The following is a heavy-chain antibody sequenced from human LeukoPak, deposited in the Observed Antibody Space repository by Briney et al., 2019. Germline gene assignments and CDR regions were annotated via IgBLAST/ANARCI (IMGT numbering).Heavy chain of an antibody. CDR3: ARGDFDY. Sequence: VRQXPGKGLEWVSIAFSDGRTFYADSVKGRFTISRDSSKNTVFLQMNSLRAEDTAVYYCARGDFDYWGQGTLVTVSS. V-gene: IGHV3-53*01. J-gene: IGHJ4*02. CDR2: AFSDGRT.